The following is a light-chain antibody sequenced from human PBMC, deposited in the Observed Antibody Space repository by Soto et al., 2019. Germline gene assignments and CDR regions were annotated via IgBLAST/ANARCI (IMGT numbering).Light chain of an antibody. CDR1: QGISNY. V-gene: IGKV1-27*01. CDR2: AAS. Sequence: DIQMTQSPSSLSASVGDRVTITRRASQGISNYLAWYQQKPGKVPKLLIYAASTLQSGVPSRFSGSGSGTDFTLTISSLQPEDVATYYCQKYNSAPQSIFGQGTKLEIK. CDR3: QKYNSAPQSI. J-gene: IGKJ2*01.